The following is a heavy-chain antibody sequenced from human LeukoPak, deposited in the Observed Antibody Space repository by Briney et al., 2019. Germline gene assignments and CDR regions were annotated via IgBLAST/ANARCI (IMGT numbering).Heavy chain of an antibody. CDR3: AKDYGGNFYSTWFDP. J-gene: IGHJ5*02. CDR1: GFTFSSYA. V-gene: IGHV3-23*01. D-gene: IGHD4-23*01. Sequence: GGSLRLSCAASGFTFSSYAMSWVRQAPGKGLEWVSAISGSGGSTYYADSVKGRFTISRDNSKNTLYLQMNSLRAEDTAVYYCAKDYGGNFYSTWFDPWGQGTLVTVSS. CDR2: ISGSGGST.